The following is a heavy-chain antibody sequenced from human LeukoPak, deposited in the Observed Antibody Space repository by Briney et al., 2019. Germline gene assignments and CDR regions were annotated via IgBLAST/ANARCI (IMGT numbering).Heavy chain of an antibody. V-gene: IGHV3-23*01. CDR1: GFTFSSYA. D-gene: IGHD3-9*01. J-gene: IGHJ4*02. CDR2: ISGSGGST. CDR3: AKDRYYDILTGYYHDY. Sequence: PGGSLRLSCAAPGFTFSSYAMSWVRRAPGKGLEWVSAISGSGGSTYYADSVKGRFTISRDNSKNTLYLQMNSLRAEDTAVYYCAKDRYYDILTGYYHDYWGQGTLVTVSS.